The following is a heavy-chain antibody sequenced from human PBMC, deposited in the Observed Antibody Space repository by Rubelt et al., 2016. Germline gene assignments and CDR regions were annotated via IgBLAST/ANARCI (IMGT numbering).Heavy chain of an antibody. CDR1: GFTFSNAW. V-gene: IGHV3-15*01. Sequence: SLRLSCAASGFTFSNAWMSWVRQAPGKGLEWVGRIKSKTDGGTTDYAAPVKGRFTISRDDSKNTLYLQMNSLRAEDTAVYYCAKDAYSSGWSYFDYWGQGTLVTVSS. D-gene: IGHD6-19*01. J-gene: IGHJ4*02. CDR2: IKSKTDGGTT. CDR3: AKDAYSSGWSYFDY.